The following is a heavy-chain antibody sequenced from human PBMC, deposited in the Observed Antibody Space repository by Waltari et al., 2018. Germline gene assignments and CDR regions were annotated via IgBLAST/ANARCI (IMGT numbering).Heavy chain of an antibody. Sequence: EVQLVESGGGLVKPGGSLRLSCAASGFTFSSYSMNWVRQAPGKGLEWVSSISSSSRYIYYADSVKGRFTISRDNAKNSLYLQMNSLRAEDTAVYYCARDSGYAVYYYYYGMDVWGQGTTVTVSS. V-gene: IGHV3-21*01. CDR2: ISSSSRYI. D-gene: IGHD2-2*01. CDR1: GFTFSSYS. J-gene: IGHJ6*02. CDR3: ARDSGYAVYYYYYGMDV.